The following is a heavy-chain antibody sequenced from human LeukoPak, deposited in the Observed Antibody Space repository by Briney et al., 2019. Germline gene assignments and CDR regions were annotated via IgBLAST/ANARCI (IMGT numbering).Heavy chain of an antibody. J-gene: IGHJ5*01. Sequence: ASVKVSCKPSGYTFTSFDIHWVRQATGQGLEWMGWMKPNDGNRGFAQKFQGRLTMTSGTSLVTAYMELTSLTSDDTAVYYCARGDSVAGTSNYFDSWGQGTLVTVSS. CDR3: ARGDSVAGTSNYFDS. D-gene: IGHD6-19*01. CDR2: MKPNDGNR. V-gene: IGHV1-8*01. CDR1: GYTFTSFD.